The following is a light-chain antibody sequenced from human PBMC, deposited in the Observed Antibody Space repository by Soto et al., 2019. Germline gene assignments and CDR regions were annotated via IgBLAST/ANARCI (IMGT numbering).Light chain of an antibody. CDR1: SSDVGAYNY. CDR3: TSWTTSTTMK. Sequence: QSVLTQPASVSGSPGQSITISCTGTSSDVGAYNYVSWYQQHPGKAPKLMIYDVNIRPSGVSNRFSGSKSGITASLTISGLQAEDEADYYCTSWTTSTTMKFGGGTKLTVL. CDR2: DVN. J-gene: IGLJ2*01. V-gene: IGLV2-14*01.